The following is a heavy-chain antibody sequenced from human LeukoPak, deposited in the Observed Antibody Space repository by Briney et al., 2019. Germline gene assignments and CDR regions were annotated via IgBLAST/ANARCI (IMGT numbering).Heavy chain of an antibody. CDR1: GFTFSTYW. D-gene: IGHD6-13*01. J-gene: IGHJ4*02. CDR2: ISGSGDST. CDR3: AKTRPLDSSSWSHGDY. V-gene: IGHV3-23*01. Sequence: GGSLRLSCSASGFTFSTYWMSWVRQAPGKGLEWVSAISGSGDSTYYGDSVKGRFTISRDNSKNTLYLQMNSLRAEDTAVYYCAKTRPLDSSSWSHGDYWGQGTLVTVSS.